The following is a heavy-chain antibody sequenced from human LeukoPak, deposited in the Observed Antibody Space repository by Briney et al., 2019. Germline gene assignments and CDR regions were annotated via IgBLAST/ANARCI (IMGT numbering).Heavy chain of an antibody. Sequence: ASVKVSCKASGYTFTSYDINWVRQATGQGLEWMGWMNPNSGNTGYAQKFQGRVTMTRNTSISTAYMELSSLRSEDTAVYYCARAARRDYDFWSGVKREYYYYMDVWGKGTTVTVSS. D-gene: IGHD3-3*01. CDR3: ARAARRDYDFWSGVKREYYYYMDV. V-gene: IGHV1-8*01. J-gene: IGHJ6*03. CDR2: MNPNSGNT. CDR1: GYTFTSYD.